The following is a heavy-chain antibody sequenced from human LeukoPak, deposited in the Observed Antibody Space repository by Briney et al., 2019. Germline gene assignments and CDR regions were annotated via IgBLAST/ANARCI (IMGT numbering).Heavy chain of an antibody. CDR1: GGSISSSSYY. J-gene: IGHJ3*02. CDR3: ASVGMAGYDLWSGYPPGAFDI. Sequence: SETLSLTCTVSGGSISSSSYYWGWIRQPPGKGLEWIGSIYYSGSTYYNPSLKSRVTISVDTSKNQFSLKLSSVTAADTAVYYCASVGMAGYDLWSGYPPGAFDIWGQGTMVTVSS. CDR2: IYYSGST. V-gene: IGHV4-39*01. D-gene: IGHD3-3*01.